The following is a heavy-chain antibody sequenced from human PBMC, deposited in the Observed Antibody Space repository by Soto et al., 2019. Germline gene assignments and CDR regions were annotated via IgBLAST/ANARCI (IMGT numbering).Heavy chain of an antibody. V-gene: IGHV1-69*08. CDR2: VIPILGAS. Sequence: GASVKVSCKASADTFTGYTVTWVRQAPGQGLGWVGRVIPILGASNFAQKFQGRVTISADKSTDTAYMVLTGLTSEDTAVYYCARSRGSYYSNFDSWGQGTLVTVAS. D-gene: IGHD3-10*01. J-gene: IGHJ4*02. CDR3: ARSRGSYYSNFDS. CDR1: ADTFTGYT.